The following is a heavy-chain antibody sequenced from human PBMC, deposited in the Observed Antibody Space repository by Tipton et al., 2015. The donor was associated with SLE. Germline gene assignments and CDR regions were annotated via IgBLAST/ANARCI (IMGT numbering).Heavy chain of an antibody. D-gene: IGHD3-22*01. Sequence: TLSLTCTVSGGSISSSSYYWGWIRQPPGKGLEWIGSIYYSGSTYYNPSLKSRVTISVDTSKNQFSLKLSSVTAADTAVYYCARGVWAMIVLAIEYFQHWGQGTLVTVSS. J-gene: IGHJ1*01. CDR3: ARGVWAMIVLAIEYFQH. CDR1: GGSISSSSYY. CDR2: IYYSGST. V-gene: IGHV4-39*07.